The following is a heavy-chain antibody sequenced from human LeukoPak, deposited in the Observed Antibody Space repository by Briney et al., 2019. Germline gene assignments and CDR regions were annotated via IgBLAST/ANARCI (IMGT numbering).Heavy chain of an antibody. CDR2: INHSGST. V-gene: IGHV4-34*01. D-gene: IGHD3-3*01. Sequence: ASETLSLTCTVSGGSISSYYWSWIRQPPGKGLEWIGEINHSGSTNYNPSLKSRVTISVDTSKNQFSLKLSSVTAADTAVYYCARGLNDSWTGENYWGQGTLVTVSS. CDR3: ARGLNDSWTGENY. J-gene: IGHJ4*02. CDR1: GGSISSYY.